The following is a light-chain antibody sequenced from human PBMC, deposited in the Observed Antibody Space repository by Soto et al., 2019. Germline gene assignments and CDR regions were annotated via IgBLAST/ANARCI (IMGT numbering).Light chain of an antibody. CDR1: QSVSSNH. CDR3: QQYSSSRT. J-gene: IGKJ1*01. Sequence: DIVLTQSPGTLSLSPGERATLYCRASQSVSSNHLAWYQQKPGQAPRLLIYGGSSRATGIPVRFSGSGSETDFTLNITRLEPEDFAMYYCQQYSSSRTFGQGTKVEIK. CDR2: GGS. V-gene: IGKV3-20*01.